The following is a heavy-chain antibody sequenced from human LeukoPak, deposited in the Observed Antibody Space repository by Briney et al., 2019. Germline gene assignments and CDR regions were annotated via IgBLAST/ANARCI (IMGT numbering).Heavy chain of an antibody. Sequence: PGGSLRLSCAASGFSFSGYSMNWVRQAPGRGLEWISYISSGSRTIFYADSVKGRFTISRDDAKNSLFLQMDSLRVEDTAMYYCVRDFSTVTTAYLHHWGQGTLLTVSS. CDR3: VRDFSTVTTAYLHH. CDR2: ISSGSRTI. D-gene: IGHD4-17*01. V-gene: IGHV3-48*04. CDR1: GFSFSGYS. J-gene: IGHJ1*01.